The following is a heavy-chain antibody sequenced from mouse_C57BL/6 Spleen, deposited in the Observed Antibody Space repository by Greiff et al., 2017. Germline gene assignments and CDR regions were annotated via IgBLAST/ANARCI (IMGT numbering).Heavy chain of an antibody. J-gene: IGHJ2*01. D-gene: IGHD2-4*01. CDR2: ISSANSTI. CDR1: GFTFSDYG. Sequence: EVQRVESGGGLVKPGGSLKLSCAASGFTFSDYGMHWVRQAPEQGLEWVAYISSANSTIYYADTVKGRFTISRDNAKNTLFLQMTRLSSEDTAMYYCARVYDNDDYLDDWGQGTTLTVSS. CDR3: ARVYDNDDYLDD. V-gene: IGHV5-17*01.